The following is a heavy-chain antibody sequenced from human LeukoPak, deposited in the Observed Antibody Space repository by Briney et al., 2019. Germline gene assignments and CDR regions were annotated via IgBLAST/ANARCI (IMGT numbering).Heavy chain of an antibody. CDR1: GGSFSGYY. J-gene: IGHJ2*01. V-gene: IGHV4-34*01. CDR3: ARHAGGYYGSGSYFNWYFDL. Sequence: SETLSLTCAVYGGSFSGYYWSWIRQPPGKGLEWIGEINHSGSTNYNPSLKSRVTISVDTSKNQFSLKLSSVTAADTAVYYCARHAGGYYGSGSYFNWYFDLWGRGTLVTVSS. D-gene: IGHD3-10*01. CDR2: INHSGST.